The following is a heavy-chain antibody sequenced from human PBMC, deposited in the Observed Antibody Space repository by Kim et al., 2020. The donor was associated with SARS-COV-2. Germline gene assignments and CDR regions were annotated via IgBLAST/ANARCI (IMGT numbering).Heavy chain of an antibody. CDR3: ARLDSSWYKYDAFDI. Sequence: DSVKGRFTISRDNAKNSLYLQMNSLRAEDTAVYYCARLDSSWYKYDAFDIWGQGTMVTVSS. D-gene: IGHD6-13*01. J-gene: IGHJ3*02. V-gene: IGHV3-48*03.